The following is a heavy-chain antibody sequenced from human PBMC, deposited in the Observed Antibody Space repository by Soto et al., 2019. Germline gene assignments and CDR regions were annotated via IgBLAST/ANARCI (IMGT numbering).Heavy chain of an antibody. CDR3: ARDCGSDTFDI. V-gene: IGHV3-53*01. CDR2: IYSGGST. J-gene: IGHJ3*02. CDR1: GFTFSSYS. Sequence: GGSLRLSCAASGFTFSSYSRSWVRQAPGKGLEWVSVIYSGGSTYYADSVKGRFTISRDNSKNTLYLQMNSLRAEDTAVYYCARDCGSDTFDIWGQGTMVTVSS. D-gene: IGHD2-21*01.